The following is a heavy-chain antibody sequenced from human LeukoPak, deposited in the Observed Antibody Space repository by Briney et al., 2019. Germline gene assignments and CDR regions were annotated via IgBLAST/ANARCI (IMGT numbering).Heavy chain of an antibody. J-gene: IGHJ4*02. D-gene: IGHD3-16*01. V-gene: IGHV3-48*04. CDR3: ARECLWPGVMCY. CDR1: EFTFSSYS. Sequence: PGGSLRLSCAASEFTFSSYSMNWVRQAPGKGLEWVSYITNSGNSKSYADSVKGRFTISRDNAKNSLYLQMNSLRAEDTAVYYCARECLWPGVMCYWGQGTLVTVSS. CDR2: ITNSGNSK.